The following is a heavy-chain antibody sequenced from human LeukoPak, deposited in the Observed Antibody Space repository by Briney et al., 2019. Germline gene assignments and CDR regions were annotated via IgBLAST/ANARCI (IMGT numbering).Heavy chain of an antibody. V-gene: IGHV3-15*01. D-gene: IGHD4-17*01. Sequence: GGSLRLSCAASGFTFSNAWMSWVRQAPGKGLEWVGRNKSKTDGGTTDYAAPVKGRFTISRDDSKNTLYLQMNSLKTEDTAVYYCTTTTVTTYDYWGQGTLVTVSS. CDR3: TTTTVTTYDY. CDR2: NKSKTDGGTT. J-gene: IGHJ4*02. CDR1: GFTFSNAW.